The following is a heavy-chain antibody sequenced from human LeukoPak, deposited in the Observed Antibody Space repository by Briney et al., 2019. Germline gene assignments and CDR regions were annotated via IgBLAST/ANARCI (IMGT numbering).Heavy chain of an antibody. CDR3: ARDLQAAAGTSGFDY. J-gene: IGHJ4*02. Sequence: SCKASGGTFSSYAMHWVRQAPGKGLEWVAVISYDGSNKYYADSVKGRFTISRDNSKNTLYLQMNSLRAEDTAVYYCARDLQAAAGTSGFDYWGQGTLVTVSS. V-gene: IGHV3-30*04. CDR1: GGTFSSYA. D-gene: IGHD6-13*01. CDR2: ISYDGSNK.